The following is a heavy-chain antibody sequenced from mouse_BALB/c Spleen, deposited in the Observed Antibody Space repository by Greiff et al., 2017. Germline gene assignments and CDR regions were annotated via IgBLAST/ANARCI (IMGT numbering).Heavy chain of an antibody. CDR1: GYSITSDYA. D-gene: IGHD2-4*01. Sequence: ESGPGLVKPSQSLSLTCTVTGYSITSDYAWNWIRQFPGNKLEWMGYISYSGSTSYNPSLKSRISITRDTSKNQFFLQLNSVTTEDTATYYCARGGDYDGFYWGQGTTLTVSS. V-gene: IGHV3-2*02. CDR3: ARGGDYDGFY. CDR2: ISYSGST. J-gene: IGHJ2*01.